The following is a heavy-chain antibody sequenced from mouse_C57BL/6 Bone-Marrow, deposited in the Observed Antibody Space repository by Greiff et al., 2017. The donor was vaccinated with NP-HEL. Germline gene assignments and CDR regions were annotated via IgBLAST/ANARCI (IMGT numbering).Heavy chain of an antibody. D-gene: IGHD1-1*01. J-gene: IGHJ2*01. CDR1: GYAFTNYL. V-gene: IGHV1-54*01. CDR2: FNPGSGGT. Sequence: QVQLKESGAELVRPGTSVKVSCKASGYAFTNYLIEWVKQRPGQGLEWIGVFNPGSGGTAYNQKFKGKGILTADKSSSTAYMALRSLTSEDSAVDYWTRDYGSSSSYYFDYWGQGTTLTVSS. CDR3: TRDYGSSSSYYFDY.